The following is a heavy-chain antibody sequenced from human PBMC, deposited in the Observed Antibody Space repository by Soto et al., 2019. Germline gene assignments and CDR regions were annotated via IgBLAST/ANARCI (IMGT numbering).Heavy chain of an antibody. D-gene: IGHD3-3*01. Sequence: QVQLVESGGGVVQPGRSLRLPCAASGFTFSSYGMHWVRQAPGKGLEWVAVIWYDGSNKYYADSVKGRFTISRDNSKNTLYLQMNSLRAEDTAVYYCARARGGTIFGVVTDRGFDYWGQGTLVTVSS. CDR2: IWYDGSNK. CDR3: ARARGGTIFGVVTDRGFDY. CDR1: GFTFSSYG. J-gene: IGHJ4*02. V-gene: IGHV3-33*01.